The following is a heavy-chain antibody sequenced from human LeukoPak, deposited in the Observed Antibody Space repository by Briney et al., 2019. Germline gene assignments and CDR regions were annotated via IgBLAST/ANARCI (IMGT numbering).Heavy chain of an antibody. V-gene: IGHV3-21*01. CDR2: ISSSSSYI. CDR3: ARAMATATNNWFDP. D-gene: IGHD1-26*01. J-gene: IGHJ5*02. Sequence: GGSLRLSCAASGFTFSTYSLNWVRPAPGKGLEWVSSISSSSSYIYYADSVKGRFTISRDNAKNSLYLQMNSLRAEDTAVYYCARAMATATNNWFDPWGQGTLVTVSS. CDR1: GFTFSTYS.